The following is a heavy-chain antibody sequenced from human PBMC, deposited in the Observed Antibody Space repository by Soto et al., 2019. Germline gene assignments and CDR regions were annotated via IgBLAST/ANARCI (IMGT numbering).Heavy chain of an antibody. Sequence: EVQLVESGGGLVQPGGSLKLSCAASGFTLSGFDMHWVRQASGEGLEWVGRIKTKVESYATGVAASVQGRFTISRDDSKNTAHLEMNSLKSEDTAIYYCTRRSCSGGGRNSDLDHWGQGTLVTVSS. CDR1: GFTLSGFD. J-gene: IGHJ4*02. V-gene: IGHV3-73*01. D-gene: IGHD2-15*01. CDR3: TRRSCSGGGRNSDLDH. CDR2: IKTKVESYAT.